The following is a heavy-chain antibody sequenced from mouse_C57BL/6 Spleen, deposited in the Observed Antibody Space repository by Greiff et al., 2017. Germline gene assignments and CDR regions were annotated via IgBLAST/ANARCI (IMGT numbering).Heavy chain of an antibody. V-gene: IGHV6-6*01. J-gene: IGHJ3*01. D-gene: IGHD2-5*01. CDR1: GFTFSDAW. CDR3: TKYSKMAFAY. CDR2: IRNKANNHAT. Sequence: EVMLVESGGGLVQPGGSMKLSCAASGFTFSDAWMDWVRQSPEKGLEWVAEIRNKANNHATYYAESVKGRFTISRYDSKSSVYLQMNSLRAEDTGSYYCTKYSKMAFAYWGQETLVTVSA.